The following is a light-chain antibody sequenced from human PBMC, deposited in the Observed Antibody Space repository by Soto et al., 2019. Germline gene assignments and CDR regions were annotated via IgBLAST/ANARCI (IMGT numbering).Light chain of an antibody. CDR1: QSLLYSNGYNY. CDR3: QQNGRSPT. CDR2: LAS. J-gene: IGKJ3*01. V-gene: IGKV2-28*01. Sequence: IVMTQSPLSLPVTPGEPASISGRSSQSLLYSNGYNYLDWYLPRPGKSPQLLIYLASNRAPGVPDRFSGSGSGTDFTLKISRVEAEDVGVCYCQQNGRSPTFGPGTKVDIK.